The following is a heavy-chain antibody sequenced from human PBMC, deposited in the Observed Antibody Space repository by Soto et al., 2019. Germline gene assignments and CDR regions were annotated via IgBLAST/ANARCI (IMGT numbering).Heavy chain of an antibody. D-gene: IGHD3-22*01. V-gene: IGHV4-61*01. CDR3: ATGDSRSLLDY. CDR2: IFYSGTT. J-gene: IGHJ4*01. Sequence: SETLSLTCTVSGGSVNSGSYYWSWIRQPPGMGLEWIGYIFYSGTTNYNPSLKSRVTMSLHTSKNQFSLKLTSVTSADTAVYYCATGDSRSLLDYWGQGTLVTVSS. CDR1: GGSVNSGSYY.